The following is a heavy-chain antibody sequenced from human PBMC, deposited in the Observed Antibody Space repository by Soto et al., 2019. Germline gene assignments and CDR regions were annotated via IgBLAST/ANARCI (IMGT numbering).Heavy chain of an antibody. V-gene: IGHV1-3*01. CDR1: GYTFTSYA. J-gene: IGHJ6*02. CDR2: INAGNGNT. D-gene: IGHD3-22*01. Sequence: ASVKVSCKASGYTFTSYAMHWVRQAPGQRLEWMGWINAGNGNTKYSQKFQGRVTITRDTSASTAYMELSSLRSEDTAVYYCAREKRYYYDSSGYYLGYYGMDVWGQGNTVTVS. CDR3: AREKRYYYDSSGYYLGYYGMDV.